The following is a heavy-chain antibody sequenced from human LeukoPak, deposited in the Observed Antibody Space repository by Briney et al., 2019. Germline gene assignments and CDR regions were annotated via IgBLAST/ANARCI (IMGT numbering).Heavy chain of an antibody. CDR2: ISSSGSTI. Sequence: PGGSLRPSCAASGFTFSSYEMNWVRQAPGKGLEWVSYISSSGSTIYYADSVKGRFAISRDNAKNSLYLQVNSLRAEDTAVYYCARVYYGSGNSAAFDYWGQGTLVTVSS. D-gene: IGHD3-10*01. CDR3: ARVYYGSGNSAAFDY. V-gene: IGHV3-48*03. J-gene: IGHJ4*02. CDR1: GFTFSSYE.